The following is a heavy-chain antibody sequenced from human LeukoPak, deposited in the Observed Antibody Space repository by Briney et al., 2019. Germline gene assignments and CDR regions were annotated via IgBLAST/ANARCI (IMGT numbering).Heavy chain of an antibody. J-gene: IGHJ3*02. Sequence: SQTLTPPCAILGDSVPSNRAAWYWIRQSPSRGLEWLGRTYYRSKWSNDYALSVKSRITINPDTSKNQFSLQLNSVTPEDTAVYYCVRDSVYGLDAFDMWDQGTMVTVSS. D-gene: IGHD5/OR15-5a*01. CDR2: TYYRSKWSN. CDR1: GDSVPSNRAA. V-gene: IGHV6-1*01. CDR3: VRDSVYGLDAFDM.